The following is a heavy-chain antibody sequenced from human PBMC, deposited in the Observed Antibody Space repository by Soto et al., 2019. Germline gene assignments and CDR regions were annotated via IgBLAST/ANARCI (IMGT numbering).Heavy chain of an antibody. D-gene: IGHD3-10*01. Sequence: GESLKISCKGSGYSFTSYWIGWVRQMPGKGLEWMGIIYPGDSDTRYSPSFQGQVTISADKSISTAYLQWSSLKASDTAMYYCARHLYGSGSYYNTAPNWFDPWGQGTLVTVSS. CDR2: IYPGDSDT. V-gene: IGHV5-51*01. J-gene: IGHJ5*02. CDR1: GYSFTSYW. CDR3: ARHLYGSGSYYNTAPNWFDP.